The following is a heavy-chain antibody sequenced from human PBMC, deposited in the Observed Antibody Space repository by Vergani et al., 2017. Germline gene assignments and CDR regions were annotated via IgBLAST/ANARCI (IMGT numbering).Heavy chain of an antibody. CDR2: IYYSGST. D-gene: IGHD4-17*01. CDR1: GGSISSGGYY. Sequence: QLQLQESGSGLVKPSQTLSLTCAVSGGSISSGGYYWSWIRQHPGKGLEWIGYIYYSGSTYYNPSLQSRVTISVDTSKNQFSLKLSSVTAADTAVYYCARSPGGAYYYYYYGMDVWGQGTTVTVSS. CDR3: ARSPGGAYYYYYYGMDV. V-gene: IGHV4-31*11. J-gene: IGHJ6*02.